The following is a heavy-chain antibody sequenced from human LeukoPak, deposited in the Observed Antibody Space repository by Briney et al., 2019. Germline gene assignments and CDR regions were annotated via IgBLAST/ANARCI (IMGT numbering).Heavy chain of an antibody. CDR3: ASNHGAAASAQGPTGLDY. J-gene: IGHJ4*02. Sequence: SVKVSCKASGGTFSSYAISWVRQAPGQGLEWMGGIIPIFGTANYAQKFQGRVTITADESTSTAYMELSSLRSEDTAVYYCASNHGAAASAQGPTGLDYWGQGTLVTVSS. D-gene: IGHD6-13*01. V-gene: IGHV1-69*13. CDR2: IIPIFGTA. CDR1: GGTFSSYA.